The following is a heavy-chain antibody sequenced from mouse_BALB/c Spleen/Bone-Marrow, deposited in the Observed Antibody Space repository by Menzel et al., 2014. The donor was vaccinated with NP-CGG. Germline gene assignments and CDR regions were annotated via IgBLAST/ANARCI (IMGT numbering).Heavy chain of an antibody. V-gene: IGHV1S22*01. CDR2: IYPGSGTA. CDR3: ARFDGYDVGFAY. J-gene: IGHJ3*01. CDR1: GYTFTSYW. D-gene: IGHD2-2*01. Sequence: LQQSGSELVRPGASVKLSCKASGYTFTSYWMHGVKQRPGQGLEWIGNIYPGSGTAKYDEKFKNKATLTVDTSSSTAYMQLSSLTSEDSAVYYCARFDGYDVGFAYWGQGTLVTVS.